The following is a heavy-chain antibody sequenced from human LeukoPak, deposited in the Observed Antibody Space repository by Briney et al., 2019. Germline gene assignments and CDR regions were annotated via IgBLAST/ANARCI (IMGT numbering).Heavy chain of an antibody. D-gene: IGHD3-10*01. CDR1: GFSFSTYS. CDR2: ISSSSGKI. CDR3: VREPPGEMSY. V-gene: IGHV3-48*02. Sequence: GGSLRLSCAASGFSFSTYSMDWVRQAPGKGLEWVSYISSSSGKIYYADSVKGRFTISRDNAKNSLYLQMNSLRDEDTAVYYCVREPPGEMSYWGQGTLVTVSS. J-gene: IGHJ4*02.